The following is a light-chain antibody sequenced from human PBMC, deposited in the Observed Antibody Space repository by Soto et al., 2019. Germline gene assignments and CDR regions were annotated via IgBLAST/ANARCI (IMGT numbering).Light chain of an antibody. J-gene: IGKJ4*01. Sequence: AIQLTQSPSSLSASVGDRVTITCRAIQGISIALAWYQQKPGKAPKLLIYDASSLESVVPSRFSGIGSGTDFTLTISSLQPEDFATYYCQQFNSFPLTFGGGTKVDIK. CDR2: DAS. CDR3: QQFNSFPLT. V-gene: IGKV1-13*02. CDR1: QGISIA.